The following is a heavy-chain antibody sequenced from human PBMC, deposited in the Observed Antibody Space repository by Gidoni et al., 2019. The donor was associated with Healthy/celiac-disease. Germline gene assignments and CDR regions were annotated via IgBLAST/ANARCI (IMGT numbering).Heavy chain of an antibody. CDR1: GYSFTSYW. CDR2: IDPSDSDT. CDR3: ALGPKQQPLS. V-gene: IGHV5-10-1*03. D-gene: IGHD6-13*01. J-gene: IGHJ4*02. Sequence: EVQLVQSGAEVKKPGESLRISCKGSGYSFTSYWISWVRQMPGKGLEWMGRIDPSDSDTNYSPSFQCHVTISADKSISTAYLQWSSLKASDTAMYYCALGPKQQPLSWGQGTLVTVSS.